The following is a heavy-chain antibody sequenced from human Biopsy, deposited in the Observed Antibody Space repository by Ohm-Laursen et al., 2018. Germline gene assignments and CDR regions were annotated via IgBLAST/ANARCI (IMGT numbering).Heavy chain of an antibody. V-gene: IGHV1-2*02. Sequence: GASVKVSCKASGYTFSGYCMHWVRQAPGQGLEWMGWINPDSGVTNYAQKFQGRVTMTRDTSISTAYMELIRLGSDDTAVYYCARDKYRSWNYFDNWGQGSLVTVSS. J-gene: IGHJ4*02. CDR3: ARDKYRSWNYFDN. CDR2: INPDSGVT. CDR1: GYTFSGYC. D-gene: IGHD6-19*01.